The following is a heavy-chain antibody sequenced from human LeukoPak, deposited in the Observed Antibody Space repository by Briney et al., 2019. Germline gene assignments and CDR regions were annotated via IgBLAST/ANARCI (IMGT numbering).Heavy chain of an antibody. V-gene: IGHV3-30-3*01. D-gene: IGHD1-26*01. CDR2: ISYDGSNK. J-gene: IGHJ4*02. Sequence: GRSLRLSCAASGFTFSSYAMHWVRQAPGKGLEWVAVISYDGSNKYYADSVKGRFTISRDNSKNTLYLQMNSLRAEDTAVYYCARDPGDYSFDYWGQGTLVTVSS. CDR3: ARDPGDYSFDY. CDR1: GFTFSSYA.